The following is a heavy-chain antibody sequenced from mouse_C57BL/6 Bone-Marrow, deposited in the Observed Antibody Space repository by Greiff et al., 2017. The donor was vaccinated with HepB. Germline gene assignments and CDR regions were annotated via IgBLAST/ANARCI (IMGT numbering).Heavy chain of an antibody. D-gene: IGHD1-1*01. CDR3: ASPNYGSSDVDYFDY. J-gene: IGHJ2*01. Sequence: VQLQQSGAELARPGASVKLSCKASGYTFTSYGISWVKQRTGQGLEWIGEIYPRSGNTYYNEKFKGKATLTADKSSSTAYMELRSLTSEDSAVYVCASPNYGSSDVDYFDYWGQGTTLTVSS. CDR2: IYPRSGNT. CDR1: GYTFTSYG. V-gene: IGHV1-81*01.